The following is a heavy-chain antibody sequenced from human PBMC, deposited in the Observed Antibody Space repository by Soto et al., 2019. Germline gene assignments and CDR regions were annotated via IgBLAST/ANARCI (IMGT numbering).Heavy chain of an antibody. V-gene: IGHV3-30-3*01. J-gene: IGHJ4*02. Sequence: QVQLVESGGGVVQAGTSLILSCAASGFVFNTYAMHWVRQAPGKGLEWVAVISFGGTNYYYADSVKGRFIISRDNSKNTLYLQMNSLRAEDTAVYYYATDRGATPGDYWGQGTLLTVSS. CDR1: GFVFNTYA. CDR2: ISFGGTNY. D-gene: IGHD1-26*01. CDR3: ATDRGATPGDY.